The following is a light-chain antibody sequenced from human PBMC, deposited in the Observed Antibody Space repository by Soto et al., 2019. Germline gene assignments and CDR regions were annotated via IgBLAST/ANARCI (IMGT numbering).Light chain of an antibody. CDR2: KAS. CDR1: QTISSW. Sequence: DIQMTQSPSTLSGSVGDRVTITCGASQTISSWLAWYQQKPGKAPKLLIYKASTLKRGVPSMFSGSGSGTEFTLTISSLQPDDFATYYCQHYNSYSETFGPGTKVDI. V-gene: IGKV1-5*03. J-gene: IGKJ1*01. CDR3: QHYNSYSET.